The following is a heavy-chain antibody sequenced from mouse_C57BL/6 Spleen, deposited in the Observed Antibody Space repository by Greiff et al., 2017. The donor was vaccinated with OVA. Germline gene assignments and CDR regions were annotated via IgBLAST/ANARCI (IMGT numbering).Heavy chain of an antibody. J-gene: IGHJ4*01. CDR2: INPNNGGT. CDR1: GYTFTDYN. V-gene: IGHV1-18*01. Sequence: VQLQQSGPELVKPGASVKIPCKASGYTFTDYNMDWVKQSHGKSLEWIGDINPNNGGTIYNQKFKGKATLTVDKSSSTAYLELRRLTSEDTAVYYCAREVYDGYFSKDYWGQGTSGTVPS. CDR3: AREVYDGYFSKDY. D-gene: IGHD2-3*01.